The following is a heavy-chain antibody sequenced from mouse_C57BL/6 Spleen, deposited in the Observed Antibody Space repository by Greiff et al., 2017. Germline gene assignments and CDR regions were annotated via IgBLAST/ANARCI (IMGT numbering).Heavy chain of an antibody. D-gene: IGHD4-1*01. Sequence: QVQLQQSGAELARPGASVKLSCKASGYTFTSYGISWVKQRTGQGLEWIGEIYPRSGNTYYNEKFKGKATLTADTSSSTAYMELRSLTSEDSAVYCCGRRDWDVGDIDVWGTGTTVTVSS. CDR3: GRRDWDVGDIDV. V-gene: IGHV1-81*01. J-gene: IGHJ1*03. CDR1: GYTFTSYG. CDR2: IYPRSGNT.